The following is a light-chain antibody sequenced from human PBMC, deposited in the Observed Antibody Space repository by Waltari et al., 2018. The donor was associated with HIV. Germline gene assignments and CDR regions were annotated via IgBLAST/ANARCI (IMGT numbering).Light chain of an antibody. Sequence: QSVLTQPPSVSEAPRQRVTISCSGSSSNIGNNAVTWYQQFPGKAPKVLIFDDDLLPAGRSDRLSGSKSGTSASLASSGLQSEDEADYYCAAWDDSLNGYVFGTGTKVTVL. CDR2: DDD. V-gene: IGLV1-36*01. CDR3: AAWDDSLNGYV. CDR1: SSNIGNNA. J-gene: IGLJ1*01.